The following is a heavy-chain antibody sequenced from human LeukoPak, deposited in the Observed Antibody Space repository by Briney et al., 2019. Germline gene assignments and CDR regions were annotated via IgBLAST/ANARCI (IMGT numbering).Heavy chain of an antibody. Sequence: PGGSLRLSCAASGFTFSSYAMTWVRQAPGKGLEWVSTISGSGGSTYYADSVKGRFTISRDNAKNSLYLQMNSLRAEDTAVYYCARDSSRDDYGDYLGMDVWGQGTTVTVSS. CDR3: ARDSSRDDYGDYLGMDV. CDR1: GFTFSSYA. D-gene: IGHD4-17*01. V-gene: IGHV3-23*01. J-gene: IGHJ6*02. CDR2: ISGSGGST.